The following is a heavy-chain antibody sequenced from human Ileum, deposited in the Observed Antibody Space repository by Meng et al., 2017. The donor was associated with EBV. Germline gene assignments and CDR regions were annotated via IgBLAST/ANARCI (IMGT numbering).Heavy chain of an antibody. Sequence: LPLQDSAPGLVTPSEPLPPPCTAFGGSIRSSISYWAWFRQPPGEGLEWIGSVVYSGTTYYTSSLKSRVSISVDTSKNQFSLKLSSVTAADTAVYYCARHHHSPTFDYWGQGTLVTVSS. CDR1: GGSIRSSISY. D-gene: IGHD1-14*01. J-gene: IGHJ4*02. CDR2: VVYSGTT. V-gene: IGHV4-39*01. CDR3: ARHHHSPTFDY.